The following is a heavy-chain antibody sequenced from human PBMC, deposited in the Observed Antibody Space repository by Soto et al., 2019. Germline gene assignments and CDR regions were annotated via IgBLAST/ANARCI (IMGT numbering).Heavy chain of an antibody. V-gene: IGHV4-34*01. J-gene: IGHJ5*02. D-gene: IGHD3-3*01. Sequence: PSETLSLTCAVYGGSFSDYYWSWIRQPPGKGLEWIGEINHSGGTNSNPSLKSRVTISVDTSKNYFSLKLTSVTAADTAVYYCARGGVTIFGILNNWFDPWGQGTLVTVSS. CDR3: ARGGVTIFGILNNWFDP. CDR2: INHSGGT. CDR1: GGSFSDYY.